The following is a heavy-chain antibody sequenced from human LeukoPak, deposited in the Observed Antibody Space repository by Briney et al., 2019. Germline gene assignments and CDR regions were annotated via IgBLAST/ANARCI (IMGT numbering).Heavy chain of an antibody. CDR3: ARSRLWFDY. J-gene: IGHJ4*02. Sequence: SETLSLTCTVSGGSISNYYWSWIRQPPGKGLEWVGCIYYSGSTNYNPSLKSRVTISVDTSKNQFSLKVSSVTAADTAVYYCARSRLWFDYWGQGSLVTVSS. D-gene: IGHD2-21*01. CDR1: GGSISNYY. CDR2: IYYSGST. V-gene: IGHV4-59*01.